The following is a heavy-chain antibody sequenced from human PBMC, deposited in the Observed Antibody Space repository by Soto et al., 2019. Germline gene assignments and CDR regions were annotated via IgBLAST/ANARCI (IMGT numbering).Heavy chain of an antibody. J-gene: IGHJ4*02. CDR1: GFTFSSYA. CDR3: ARVRAEITTDY. V-gene: IGHV3-30-3*01. Sequence: QVQLVESGGGVGQPGRSLRLSCAASGFTFSSYAMHWVRQAPGKGLEWVAVISYDGSNKYYADSVKGRFTISRDNSKNTLYLQMNSLRAEDTAVYYWARVRAEITTDYWGQGTLVTVSS. CDR2: ISYDGSNK.